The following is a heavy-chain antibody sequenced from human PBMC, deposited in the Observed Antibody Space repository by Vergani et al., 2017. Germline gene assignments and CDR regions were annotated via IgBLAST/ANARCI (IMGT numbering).Heavy chain of an antibody. V-gene: IGHV3-72*01. D-gene: IGHD2-21*02. Sequence: EVQLVESGGVVVQPGGSLRLSCAASGFTFSDHYMDWVRQAPGKGLEWVGRTRNKANSYTTEYAASVKGRFIVSRDASESSLYLQMNSLQTEDTAVYYCTRDAVTIWEHIVVVTAPPVYYYYYYGMDVWGQGTTVTVSS. J-gene: IGHJ6*02. CDR1: GFTFSDHY. CDR2: TRNKANSYTT. CDR3: TRDAVTIWEHIVVVTAPPVYYYYYYGMDV.